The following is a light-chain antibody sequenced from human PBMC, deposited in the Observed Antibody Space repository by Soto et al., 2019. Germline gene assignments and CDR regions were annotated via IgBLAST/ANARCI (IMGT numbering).Light chain of an antibody. J-gene: IGLJ2*01. CDR3: QSFDNNLSTIV. CDR2: GNT. V-gene: IGLV1-40*01. Sequence: QSVLTQPPSVSGAPGQRVTISCIGSSSNIGAGFDVHWYQQVPGTAPKLLIYGNTHRPSGVPDRFSASKSGATDYLAVTGLQAEDEADYYCQSFDNNLSTIVFGGGTQLTVL. CDR1: SSNIGAGFD.